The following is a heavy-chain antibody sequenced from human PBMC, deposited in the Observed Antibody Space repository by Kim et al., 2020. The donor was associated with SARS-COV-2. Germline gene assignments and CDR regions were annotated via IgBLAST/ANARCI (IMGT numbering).Heavy chain of an antibody. D-gene: IGHD1-26*01. CDR1: GFTFSSYS. Sequence: GGSLRLSCAASGFTFSSYSMNWVRQAPGKGLEWVSYISGTSSTIYYADSVKGRFTISRDNAKNSLYLQMNSLRAEDTAVYYCARAEWELLPYYYYGMDV. CDR3: ARAEWELLPYYYYGMDV. CDR2: ISGTSSTI. V-gene: IGHV3-48*01. J-gene: IGHJ6*01.